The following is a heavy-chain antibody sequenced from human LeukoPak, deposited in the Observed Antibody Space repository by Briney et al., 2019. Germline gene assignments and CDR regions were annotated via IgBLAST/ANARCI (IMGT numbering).Heavy chain of an antibody. Sequence: GGSLRLSCAASGFTFSSYAMHWVRQAPGKGLEWVSSISSSSSYIYYADSVKGRFTISRDNAKNSLYLQMNSLRAEDTAVYYCARDGFLEWLLYTGGLDYWGQGTLVTVSS. J-gene: IGHJ4*02. D-gene: IGHD3-3*01. CDR3: ARDGFLEWLLYTGGLDY. CDR2: ISSSSSYI. CDR1: GFTFSSYA. V-gene: IGHV3-21*01.